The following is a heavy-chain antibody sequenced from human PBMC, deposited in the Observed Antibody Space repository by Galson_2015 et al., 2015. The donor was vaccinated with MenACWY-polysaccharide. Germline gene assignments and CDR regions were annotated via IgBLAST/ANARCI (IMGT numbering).Heavy chain of an antibody. J-gene: IGHJ4*02. CDR2: ISWDGGST. V-gene: IGHV3-43D*03. Sequence: SLRLSCAASGFTFDDYAMHWVRQAPGKGLEWVSLISWDGGSTYYADSVKGRFTISRDNSKNSLYLQMNSLRAEDTALYYCAKGPRGTWSSSWAYFDYWGQGTLVTVSS. CDR3: AKGPRGTWSSSWAYFDY. CDR1: GFTFDDYA. D-gene: IGHD6-13*01.